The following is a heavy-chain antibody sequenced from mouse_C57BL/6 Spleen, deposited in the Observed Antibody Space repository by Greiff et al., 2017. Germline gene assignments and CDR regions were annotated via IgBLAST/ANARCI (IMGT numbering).Heavy chain of an antibody. V-gene: IGHV5-16*01. CDR3: ARAEYLDY. Sequence: DVKLVESEGGLVQPGSSMKLSCTASGFTFSDYYMAWVRQVPEKGLEWVANINYDGSSTYYLDSLKSRFIISRDNAKNILYRQMSSLKSEDTATYYCARAEYLDYWGQGTTLTVSS. CDR1: GFTFSDYY. CDR2: INYDGSST. J-gene: IGHJ2*01.